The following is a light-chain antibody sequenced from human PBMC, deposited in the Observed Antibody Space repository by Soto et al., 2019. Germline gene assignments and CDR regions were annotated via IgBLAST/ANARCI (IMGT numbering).Light chain of an antibody. Sequence: QSVLTQPPSASGTPGQRVTISCSGSSSNIGSNTVNWYQQLPGTAPKLPIYSNNQRPSGVPDRFSGSKSGTSASLAISGRQSEDEADYYCAAWDDSLNGHVVFGGGTKLTVL. CDR2: SNN. CDR3: AAWDDSLNGHVV. V-gene: IGLV1-44*01. J-gene: IGLJ2*01. CDR1: SSNIGSNT.